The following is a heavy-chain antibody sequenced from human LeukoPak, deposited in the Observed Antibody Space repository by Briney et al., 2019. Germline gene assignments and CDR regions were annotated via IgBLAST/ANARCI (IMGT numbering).Heavy chain of an antibody. V-gene: IGHV3-7*03. D-gene: IGHD2-15*01. CDR2: IKQDGSQK. CDR3: ARAAEFVADFDS. Sequence: PGGSLRLSCAASGFTFSGYSMNWVRQAPGKGLEWVANIKQDGSQKSYVDSVKGRFTISRDNAKNSLYLQMNSLRVEDTAIYYCARAAEFVADFDSWGQGTLVTVSS. CDR1: GFTFSGYS. J-gene: IGHJ4*02.